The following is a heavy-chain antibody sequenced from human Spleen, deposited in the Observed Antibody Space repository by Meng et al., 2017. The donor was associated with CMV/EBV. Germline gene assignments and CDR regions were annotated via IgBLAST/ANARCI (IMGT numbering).Heavy chain of an antibody. D-gene: IGHD2-2*01. CDR1: GYTFTGYY. J-gene: IGHJ3*02. Sequence: ASVKVSCKASGYTFTGYYMHWVRQAPGQGLEWMGWINPNSGGTNYAQKFQGRVTMTRDTSISTAYMELSRLRSDDTAVYYCARGDCSSDSCYPDAFDIWGQGTLVTVSS. CDR2: INPNSGGT. V-gene: IGHV1-2*02. CDR3: ARGDCSSDSCYPDAFDI.